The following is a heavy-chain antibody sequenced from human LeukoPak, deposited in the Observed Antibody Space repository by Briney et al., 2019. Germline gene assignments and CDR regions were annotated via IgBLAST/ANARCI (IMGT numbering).Heavy chain of an antibody. Sequence: SETLSLTCAVYGGSFSGYYWSWIRQPPGKGLEWIGEINHSGSTNYNPSLKSRVTISVDTSKNQFSPKLSSVTAADTAVYYCARGAGALTLDYFDYWGQGTLVTVSS. J-gene: IGHJ4*02. D-gene: IGHD4/OR15-4a*01. CDR1: GGSFSGYY. CDR3: ARGAGALTLDYFDY. CDR2: INHSGST. V-gene: IGHV4-34*01.